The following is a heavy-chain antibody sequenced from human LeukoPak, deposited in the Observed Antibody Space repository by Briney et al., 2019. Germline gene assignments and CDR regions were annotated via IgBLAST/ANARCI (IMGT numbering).Heavy chain of an antibody. D-gene: IGHD1-1*01. CDR2: IGTEADP. CDR3: ATGERPPPYTTDAWYFAL. V-gene: IGHV3-13*05. Sequence: PGGSLRLSCAASGFKFSNSDMHWVRQSAGKGLEWVSTIGTEADPFYPGSVKGRFAISRDNAKDSLYLQMNSLRVEDTGVYYCATGERPPPYTTDAWYFALWGRGTLVTVSS. CDR1: GFKFSNSD. J-gene: IGHJ2*01.